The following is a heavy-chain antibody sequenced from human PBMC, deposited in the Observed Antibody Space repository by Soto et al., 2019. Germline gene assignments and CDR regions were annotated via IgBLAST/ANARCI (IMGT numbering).Heavy chain of an antibody. CDR2: ISYDGKTE. CDR3: ARDSDPRMGRAGLTDDFDY. V-gene: IGHV3-30*04. CDR1: GFTFTQFA. J-gene: IGHJ4*02. Sequence: QVQLLESGGGVGQPGKSLTLSCAASGFTFTQFAMHWVRQAPGQWLEWVAVISYDGKTEYYSESVEGRFTISRDDSKETLYLQINSLKTDDTAIYYCARDSDPRMGRAGLTDDFDYWGQGTLVTVSS. D-gene: IGHD3-10*01.